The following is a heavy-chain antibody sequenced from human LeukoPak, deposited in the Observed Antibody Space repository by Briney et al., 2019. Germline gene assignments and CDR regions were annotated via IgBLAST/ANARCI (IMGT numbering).Heavy chain of an antibody. CDR3: ARDRDYYDSSAAEPFDY. D-gene: IGHD3-22*01. CDR1: GFTFSDYY. V-gene: IGHV3-11*01. J-gene: IGHJ4*02. CDR2: ISSSGSTI. Sequence: GGSLRLSCAASGFTFSDYYMSWIRQAPGKGLEWVSYISSSGSTIYYADSVKGRFTISGDNAKNSLYPQMNSLRAEDTAVYYCARDRDYYDSSAAEPFDYWGQGTLVTVSS.